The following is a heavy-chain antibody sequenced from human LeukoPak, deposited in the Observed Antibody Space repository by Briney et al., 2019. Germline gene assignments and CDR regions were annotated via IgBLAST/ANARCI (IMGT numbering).Heavy chain of an antibody. V-gene: IGHV4-30-4*01. CDR3: ARVANGDYFDF. CDR2: IYFNGYT. J-gene: IGHJ4*02. CDR1: GGSISNSDYY. D-gene: IGHD4-17*01. Sequence: SETLSLTCTVSGGSISNSDYYWSWIRQSPGKGLEWVGYIYFNGYTYYSPSLRSRLAISIDTSKNHFSLNLTSVTAADTAVYYCARVANGDYFDFWGQGTLVTVSS.